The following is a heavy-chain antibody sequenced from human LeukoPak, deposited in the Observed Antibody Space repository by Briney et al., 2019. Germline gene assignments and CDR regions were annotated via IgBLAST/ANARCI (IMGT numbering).Heavy chain of an antibody. CDR3: ARVVVSDLLYYYYYMDV. V-gene: IGHV1-8*01. D-gene: IGHD2-8*02. Sequence: ASVKVSCKASGYTFTSYDINWVRQATGQGLEWMGWMNPNSGNTGYAQKFQGRVTMTRNTSISTAYMELSGLRSEDTAVYYCARVVVSDLLYYYYYMDVWGKGTTVTVSS. CDR2: MNPNSGNT. CDR1: GYTFTSYD. J-gene: IGHJ6*03.